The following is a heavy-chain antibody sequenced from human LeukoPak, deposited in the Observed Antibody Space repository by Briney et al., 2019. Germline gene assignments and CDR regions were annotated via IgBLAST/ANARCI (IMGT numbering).Heavy chain of an antibody. V-gene: IGHV1-8*01. CDR1: GYTFTSYD. CDR2: MNPNSGNT. J-gene: IGHJ5*02. CDR3: ARGPGQYDYVWGSYRYTEYWFDP. Sequence: GASVKLSCKASGYTFTSYDINWVRQATGQGLEWMGWMNPNSGNTGYAQKFQGRVTMTRSTYISTAYMELSSLRSEDTAVYYCARGPGQYDYVWGSYRYTEYWFDPWGQGTLVTVSS. D-gene: IGHD3-16*02.